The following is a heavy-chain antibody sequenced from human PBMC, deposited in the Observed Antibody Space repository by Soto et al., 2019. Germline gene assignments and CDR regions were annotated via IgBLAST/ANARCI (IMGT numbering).Heavy chain of an antibody. D-gene: IGHD3-9*01. CDR2: IIPMFRTP. V-gene: IGHV1-69*12. CDR1: GVTCSNYA. CDR3: ARDAGRHSYDVTGYYFDY. Sequence: QVQLVQSGAEVKKPGSSVKVSCKASGVTCSNYAVTWVRQAPGHGLEWMGGIIPMFRTPNYAQKFQGRVTITADESTSTAYMELNSLTSEDTAMYYCARDAGRHSYDVTGYYFDYWGQGTLVTVSS. J-gene: IGHJ4*02.